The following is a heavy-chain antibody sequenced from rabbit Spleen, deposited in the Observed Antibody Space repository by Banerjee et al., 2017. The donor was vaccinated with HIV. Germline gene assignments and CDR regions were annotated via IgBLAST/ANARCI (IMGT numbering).Heavy chain of an antibody. CDR2: IDGGGSGST. J-gene: IGHJ4*01. V-gene: IGHV1S40*01. D-gene: IGHD6-1*01. CDR1: GFSLSNNCV. CDR3: ARGYSADDGGAAYAFDL. Sequence: QSLQESGGGLFQPGGSLALTCKASGFSLSNNCVMCWVRQAPGKGLEWIACIDGGGSGSTAYANWAKGRLTSSKTSSTTVTLQMTSLTAADTATYFCARGYSADDGGAAYAFDLWGPGTLVTVS.